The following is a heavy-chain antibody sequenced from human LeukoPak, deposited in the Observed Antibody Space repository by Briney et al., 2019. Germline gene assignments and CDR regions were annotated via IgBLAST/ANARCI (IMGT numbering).Heavy chain of an antibody. J-gene: IGHJ4*02. Sequence: SETLSLTCTVSGGSISSGGYYWSWIRQHPGKGLEWIGYIYYSGSTYYNPSLKSRVTISVDTSKNQFSLKLSSVTAADTAVYYCARVGAAAGTGDYWGQGTLVTVSS. D-gene: IGHD6-13*01. CDR2: IYYSGST. CDR1: GGSISSGGYY. CDR3: ARVGAAAGTGDY. V-gene: IGHV4-31*03.